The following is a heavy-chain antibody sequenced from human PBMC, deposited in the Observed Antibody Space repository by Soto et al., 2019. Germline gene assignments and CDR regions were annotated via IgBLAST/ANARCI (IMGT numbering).Heavy chain of an antibody. V-gene: IGHV3-48*03. CDR3: AKRWTEYLEY. D-gene: IGHD6-6*01. J-gene: IGHJ4*02. CDR2: IGSDGTTI. CDR1: AFTFSSYE. Sequence: GGSLRLSCAVSAFTFSSYEMIWVRQAPGKGLEWVSYIGSDGTTIYYADSVKGRFTISRDNAKKSLYLQMNSLRGEDTAVYYCAKRWTEYLEYWGQGTLVTVSS.